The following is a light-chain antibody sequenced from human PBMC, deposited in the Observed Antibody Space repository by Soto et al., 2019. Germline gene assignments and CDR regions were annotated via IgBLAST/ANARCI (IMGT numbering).Light chain of an antibody. V-gene: IGKV3D-15*01. Sequence: EIVMTQSPATLSVSAGERVTLSCRASQSVSSNLAWYQQKPGQAPRLLIYGASTRATGIRARFSGSGSGTDFTLTISSLQSEDFAVYYCQQYNNWPPLTFGGGTKVEIK. CDR1: QSVSSN. J-gene: IGKJ4*01. CDR3: QQYNNWPPLT. CDR2: GAS.